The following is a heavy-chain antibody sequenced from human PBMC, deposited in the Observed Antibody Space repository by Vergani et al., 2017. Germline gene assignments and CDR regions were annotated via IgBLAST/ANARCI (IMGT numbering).Heavy chain of an antibody. CDR2: IIPILGIA. CDR3: ASVGRGDCSGGSCPGDY. V-gene: IGHV1-69*02. CDR1: GGTFSSYT. D-gene: IGHD2-15*01. J-gene: IGHJ4*02. Sequence: QVQLVQSGAEVKKPGSSVKVSCKASGGTFSSYTISWVRQAPGQGLEWMGRIIPILGIANYAQKFQGRVTITADKSTRTAYMELSSLRSEDTAVYYCASVGRGDCSGGSCPGDYWGQGTLVTVSS.